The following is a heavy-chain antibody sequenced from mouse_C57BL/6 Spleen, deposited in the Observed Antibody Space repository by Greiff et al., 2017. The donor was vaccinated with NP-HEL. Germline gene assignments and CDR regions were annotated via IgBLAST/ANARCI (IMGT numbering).Heavy chain of an antibody. J-gene: IGHJ4*01. CDR1: GFSFNTYA. D-gene: IGHD5-1*01. V-gene: IGHV10-1*01. CDR2: IRSKSNNYAT. CDR3: VRTYRYAMDY. Sequence: EVQGVESGGGLVQPKGSLKLSCAASGFSFNTYAMNWVRQAPGKGLEWVARIRSKSNNYATYYADSVKDRFTISRVDSESMLYLQMNNLKTEDTAMYYCVRTYRYAMDYWGQGTSVTGSS.